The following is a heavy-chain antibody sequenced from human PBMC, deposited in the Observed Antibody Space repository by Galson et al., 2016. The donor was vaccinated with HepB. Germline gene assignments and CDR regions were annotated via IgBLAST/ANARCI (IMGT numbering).Heavy chain of an antibody. CDR3: ARKYCRGALCPYEDALDV. D-gene: IGHD2-15*01. CDR1: GFTVSTNY. CDR2: TYSGGST. V-gene: IGHV3-66*01. Sequence: SLRLSCAASGFTVSTNYMNWVRQAPGKGLDWVSVTYSGGSTYYADSVKGRFTVSRDNYRNTVYLHLNSLRAEDTAVYYCARKYCRGALCPYEDALDVWGQGTMVTVSS. J-gene: IGHJ3*01.